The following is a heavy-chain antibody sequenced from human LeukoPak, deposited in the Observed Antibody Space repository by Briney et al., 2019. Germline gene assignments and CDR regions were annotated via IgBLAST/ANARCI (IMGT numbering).Heavy chain of an antibody. J-gene: IGHJ4*02. V-gene: IGHV3-30*02. D-gene: IGHD1-26*01. Sequence: PGGSLRLSCAASGFTFSSYGMHWVRQAPGKGLEWVAFIRYDGSNKYYADSVKGRFTISRDNSKNTLYLQMNSLRAEDTAVYYCAKHHDYSGSYLDYWGQGTLITVSS. CDR1: GFTFSSYG. CDR3: AKHHDYSGSYLDY. CDR2: IRYDGSNK.